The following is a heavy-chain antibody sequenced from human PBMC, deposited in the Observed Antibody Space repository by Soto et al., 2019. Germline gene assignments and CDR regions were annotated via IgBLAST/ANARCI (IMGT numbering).Heavy chain of an antibody. CDR3: ARQSDEVQGFYYYYYMDV. V-gene: IGHV4-59*08. CDR1: GGSISSYY. J-gene: IGHJ6*03. CDR2: IYYSGST. Sequence: SETLSLTCTVSGGSISSYYWSWIRQPPGKGLEWIGYIYYSGSTNYNPSLKSRVTISVDTSKNQFSLKLSSVTAADTAVYYCARQSDEVQGFYYYYYMDVWGKGTTVTVSS. D-gene: IGHD1-1*01.